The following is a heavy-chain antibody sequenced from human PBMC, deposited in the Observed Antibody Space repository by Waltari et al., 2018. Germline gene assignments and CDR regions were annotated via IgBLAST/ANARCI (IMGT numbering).Heavy chain of an antibody. CDR1: GFTFNTYS. D-gene: IGHD7-27*01. CDR2: ITSRSSTI. V-gene: IGHV3-48*01. Sequence: EVQLVQSGGDLVQPGGSLRLSWSASGFTFNTYSMAWFLQAPGKGLEWFSYITSRSSTIYYADSVRGRFTTSRDNAKNSLYLQMNSLRVEDTAVYYCARVGGAALTEGFDYWGQGTLVTVAS. CDR3: ARVGGAALTEGFDY. J-gene: IGHJ4*02.